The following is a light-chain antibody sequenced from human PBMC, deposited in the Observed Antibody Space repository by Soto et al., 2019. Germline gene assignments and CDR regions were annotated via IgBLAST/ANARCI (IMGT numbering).Light chain of an antibody. CDR2: GTS. CDR1: HNLSSSY. J-gene: IGKJ2*01. CDR3: QQYIRTSYT. V-gene: IGKV3-20*01. Sequence: EIVLTQSPGTLSLSPGGGAALSCRASHNLSSSYLAWYQQTPGQAPRLLMHGTSNRAIGIPDRFSGSGSGTELTLTISRLEPEDFDVYYCQQYIRTSYTFGQGTRLEIK.